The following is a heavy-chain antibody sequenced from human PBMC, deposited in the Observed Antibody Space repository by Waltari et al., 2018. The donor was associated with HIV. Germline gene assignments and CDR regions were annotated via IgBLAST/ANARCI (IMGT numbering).Heavy chain of an antibody. CDR2: VYHTGNT. J-gene: IGHJ4*02. Sequence: QLQASASGLVQPPETLPLTCTVPVGPTSSSSIFWGWIRQAPGKGLEWIGSVYHTGNTFYNPSLKSRVSMFIDRATNQFSLRLTSVTAADTGIYYCARQPSAWDIWGQGMLVSVSS. CDR3: ARQPSAWDI. CDR1: VGPTSSSSIF. D-gene: IGHD1-26*01. V-gene: IGHV4-39*01.